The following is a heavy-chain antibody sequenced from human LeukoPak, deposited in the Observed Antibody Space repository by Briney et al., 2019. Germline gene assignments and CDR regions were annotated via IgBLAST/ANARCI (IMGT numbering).Heavy chain of an antibody. CDR2: IYHTGGT. J-gene: IGHJ4*02. CDR3: ASRKLGNDY. CDR1: GGSVSDYY. D-gene: IGHD7-27*01. V-gene: IGHV4-59*02. Sequence: SETLSLTCTISGGSVSDYYWSWIRQSPGKGLEWIGYIYHTGGTSYSPSLKSRVTISADTSQNQFSLKLSSVTAADTAVYYCASRKLGNDYWGQGTLVTVSS.